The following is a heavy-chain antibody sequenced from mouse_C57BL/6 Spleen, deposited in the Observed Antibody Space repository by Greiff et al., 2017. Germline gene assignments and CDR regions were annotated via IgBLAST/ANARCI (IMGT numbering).Heavy chain of an antibody. CDR1: GFTFSSYA. V-gene: IGHV5-4*03. CDR3: ARKGEEGPWFAY. CDR2: ISDGGSYT. Sequence: EVKLVESGGGLVKPGGSLKLSCAASGFTFSSYAMSWVRQTPEKRLEWVATISDGGSYTYYPDNVKGRFTISRDNAKNNLYLQMSHLKSEDTAMYYCARKGEEGPWFAYWGQGTLVTVSA. J-gene: IGHJ3*01. D-gene: IGHD3-3*01.